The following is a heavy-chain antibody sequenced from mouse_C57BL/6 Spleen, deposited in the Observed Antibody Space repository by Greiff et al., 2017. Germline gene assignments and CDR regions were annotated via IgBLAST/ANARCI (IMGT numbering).Heavy chain of an antibody. CDR1: GYTFTSYW. CDR3: AIGLLRNDLDY. V-gene: IGHV1-69*01. CDR2: IDPSDSYT. D-gene: IGHD1-1*01. J-gene: IGHJ2*01. Sequence: VQLQQPGAELVMPGASVKLSCKASGYTFTSYWMHWVKQRPGQGLEWIGEIDPSDSYTNYNQKFKGKSTLTVDKSSSTAYMQLSSLTSEDSAFYYCAIGLLRNDLDYWGQGTTLTVSS.